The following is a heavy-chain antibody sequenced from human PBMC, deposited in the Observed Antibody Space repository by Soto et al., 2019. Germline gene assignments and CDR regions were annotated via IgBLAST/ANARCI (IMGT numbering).Heavy chain of an antibody. J-gene: IGHJ5*02. D-gene: IGHD2-21*01. V-gene: IGHV1-18*01. CDR1: GYTFSRSG. Sequence: GASVKVSCKASGYTFSRSGIMWVRQAPGQGLEWMGWISAYNGNTNSAEKLRGRLTMTTDASTTTAYMELRSLRSDDTAIYYCARDQGFRVVINSNWFNPWGQGTLVTVSS. CDR3: ARDQGFRVVINSNWFNP. CDR2: ISAYNGNT.